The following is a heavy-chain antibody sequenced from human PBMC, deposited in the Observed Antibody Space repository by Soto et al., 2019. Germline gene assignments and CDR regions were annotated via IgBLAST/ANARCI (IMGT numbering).Heavy chain of an antibody. CDR1: GFTFSSYA. CDR2: ISGSGGST. V-gene: IGHV3-23*01. D-gene: IGHD6-19*01. J-gene: IGHJ4*02. CDR3: AMRSSGWYFDY. Sequence: EVQLLESGGGLVQPGGSLRLSCAASGFTFSSYAMSWVRQAPGKGLEWGSAISGSGGSTYYADSVKGRFTISRDNSKNRLYRHMNGLRAEDTAVYYCAMRSSGWYFDYWGQGTLVTVAS.